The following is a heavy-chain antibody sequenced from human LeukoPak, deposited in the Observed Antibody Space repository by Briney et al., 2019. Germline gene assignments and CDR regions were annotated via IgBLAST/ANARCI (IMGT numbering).Heavy chain of an antibody. Sequence: SETLSLTCTVSGGSISSGSYYWSWIRQPAGKGLEWIGRIYTSGSTNYNPSLKSRVTISVDTSKNQFSLKLSSVTAADTAVYYCARSRVWSGYPYHWGQGTLVTVSS. CDR2: IYTSGST. CDR1: GGSISSGSYY. CDR3: ARSRVWSGYPYH. V-gene: IGHV4-61*02. D-gene: IGHD3-3*01. J-gene: IGHJ4*02.